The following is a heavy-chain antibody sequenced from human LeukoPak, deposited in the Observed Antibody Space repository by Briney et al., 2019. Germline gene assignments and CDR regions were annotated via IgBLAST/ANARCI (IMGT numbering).Heavy chain of an antibody. V-gene: IGHV1-18*01. D-gene: IGHD3-3*01. Sequence: GASVKVSCKASGYTFTSYGISWVRQAPGQGLEWMGWISAYNGNTNYAQKLQGRVTMTTDTSTSTAYMELRSLRSDDTAVYYCARDLRFLEWLLYFDYWSQGTLVTVSS. CDR1: GYTFTSYG. CDR3: ARDLRFLEWLLYFDY. CDR2: ISAYNGNT. J-gene: IGHJ4*02.